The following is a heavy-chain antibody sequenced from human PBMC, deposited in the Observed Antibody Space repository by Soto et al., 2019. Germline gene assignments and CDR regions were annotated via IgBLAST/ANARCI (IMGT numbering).Heavy chain of an antibody. CDR3: ARHSPLAAGGAFEF. CDR1: GGSVSSNSYS. J-gene: IGHJ3*01. D-gene: IGHD6-13*01. Sequence: PSETLSLTCTVSGGSVSSNSYSWGWIRQSPGKGLEWIGTIYSTENTYYHPSLLSRVTISVDTSMNEFSLRLSSVTAADTAMYYCARHSPLAAGGAFEFWGQGMMVTVSS. CDR2: IYSTENT. V-gene: IGHV4-39*01.